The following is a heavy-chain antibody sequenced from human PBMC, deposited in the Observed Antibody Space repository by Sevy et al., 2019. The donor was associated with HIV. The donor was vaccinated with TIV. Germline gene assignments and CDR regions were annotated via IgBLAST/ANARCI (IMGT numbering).Heavy chain of an antibody. D-gene: IGHD2-15*01. Sequence: GGSLRLSCAASGFSISNNYTAWVRQAPGKGLEWVSVMYSGGSPYYADSVKGRFALSRDMSKNTVYLQMNSLRAEDTAVYYCARGYCGGGSCPAFDAWGQGTLVTVSS. J-gene: IGHJ5*02. CDR2: MYSGGSP. V-gene: IGHV3-53*01. CDR1: GFSISNNY. CDR3: ARGYCGGGSCPAFDA.